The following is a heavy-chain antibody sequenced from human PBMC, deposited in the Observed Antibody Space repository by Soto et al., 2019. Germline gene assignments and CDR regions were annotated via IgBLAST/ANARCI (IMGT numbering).Heavy chain of an antibody. CDR3: ARGYYYGGLDP. J-gene: IGHJ5*02. Sequence: QVQLVESGGGVVQPGRSLRLSCAASGFTFSRYAMHWARQAPGKGLEWVTVISYDGSEKYYVDSVKGRFTSSRDKSRNEVYLHMNSLRGEDPAVYCCARGYYYGGLDPWGQGTLVTVSA. V-gene: IGHV3-30-3*01. D-gene: IGHD3-10*01. CDR2: ISYDGSEK. CDR1: GFTFSRYA.